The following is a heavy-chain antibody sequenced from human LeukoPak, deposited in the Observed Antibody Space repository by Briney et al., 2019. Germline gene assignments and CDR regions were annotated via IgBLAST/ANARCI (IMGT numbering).Heavy chain of an antibody. V-gene: IGHV3-33*01. CDR1: GFSFSGYG. Sequence: GGSLRLSCAASGFSFSGYGMHWVRQAPGKGLEWVAVIWNDGSNKYYADSVKGRLTISRDTSKNTLFLRMNSLRAEDTAVYYCVRNYGSGIYGYGLEVWGQGTTVTVSS. J-gene: IGHJ6*02. D-gene: IGHD3-10*01. CDR2: IWNDGSNK. CDR3: VRNYGSGIYGYGLEV.